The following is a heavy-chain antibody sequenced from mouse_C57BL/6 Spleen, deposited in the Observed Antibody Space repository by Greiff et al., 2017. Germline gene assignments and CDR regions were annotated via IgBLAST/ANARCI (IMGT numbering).Heavy chain of an antibody. V-gene: IGHV1-81*01. J-gene: IGHJ3*01. CDR2: VYPRSGNT. CDR1: GYTFTSYG. D-gene: IGHD1-1*01. Sequence: QVQLQQSGAELARPGASVKLSCKASGYTFTSYGISWVKQRTGQGLEWIGEVYPRSGNTYYNEKFKGKATLTADKSSSTAYMELRSLTSEDSAVYFCARGSSYGFAYWGQGTLVTVSA. CDR3: ARGSSYGFAY.